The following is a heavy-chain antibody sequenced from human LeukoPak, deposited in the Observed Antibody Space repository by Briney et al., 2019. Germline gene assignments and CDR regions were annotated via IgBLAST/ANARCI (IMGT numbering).Heavy chain of an antibody. D-gene: IGHD4-23*01. CDR1: GGSISSSSYS. V-gene: IGHV4-39*01. CDR2: ISDSGST. J-gene: IGHJ4*02. CDR3: ARQGDGGRAYDH. Sequence: PSETLSLTCTVSGGSISSSSYSWGWIRQPPGKGLEWIGTISDSGSTYYNPSLRSRVTISEDTSKNQFSLKLTSVTAADTAVYYCARQGDGGRAYDHWGQGILVTVSS.